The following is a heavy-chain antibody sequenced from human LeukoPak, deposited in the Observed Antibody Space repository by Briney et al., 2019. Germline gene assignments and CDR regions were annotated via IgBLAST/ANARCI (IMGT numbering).Heavy chain of an antibody. Sequence: GGSLRLSCAASGFTVSNAWMSWVRQAPGKGLEWVGRIKSKADGETTDFPAPVKGRFTLSRDDSKNTLYMQMNSLKIEDTAVYYCSTSGSVGATRANYWGQGTLVTVSS. CDR1: GFTVSNAW. J-gene: IGHJ4*02. CDR2: IKSKADGETT. V-gene: IGHV3-15*01. CDR3: STSGSVGATRANY. D-gene: IGHD1-26*01.